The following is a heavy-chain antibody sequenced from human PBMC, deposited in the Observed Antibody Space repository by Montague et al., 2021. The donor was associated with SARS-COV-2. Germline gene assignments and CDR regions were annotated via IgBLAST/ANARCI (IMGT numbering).Heavy chain of an antibody. CDR3: AWDLGDRDGGFDY. V-gene: IGHV4-59*11. D-gene: IGHD3-16*01. CDR1: GASINGHH. Sequence: SETLSLTCTVSGASINGHHWSWIRQPPGKGLEWIGYMKSSGSTNYKPSLKSRVTISVDTSKKQVSLKMISVTAADTAVYYCAWDLGDRDGGFDYWSQGTLLTVSS. CDR2: MKSSGST. J-gene: IGHJ4*02.